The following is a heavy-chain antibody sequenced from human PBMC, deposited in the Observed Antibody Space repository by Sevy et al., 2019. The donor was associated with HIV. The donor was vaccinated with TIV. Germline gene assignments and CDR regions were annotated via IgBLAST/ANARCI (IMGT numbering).Heavy chain of an antibody. D-gene: IGHD3-9*01. V-gene: IGHV3-74*01. CDR1: GFTLSIYW. J-gene: IGHJ4*02. CDR3: VRRSTGTFGH. Sequence: GGYLRLSCAASGFTLSIYWMHWVRQVPGKGLVWVSHINSDGKIKRYADSVEGRFTISRDNAEKTVYLQMNSLRADDTAVYYCVRRSTGTFGHWGQGTLVTVSS. CDR2: INSDGKIK.